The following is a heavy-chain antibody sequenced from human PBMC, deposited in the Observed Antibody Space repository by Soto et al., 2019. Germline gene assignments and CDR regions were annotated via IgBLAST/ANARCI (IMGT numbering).Heavy chain of an antibody. CDR1: GYTFSDFD. Sequence: ASVKVSCKASGYTFSDFDINWLRQASGQGPEWMGWMNAKSGDTFFAQRFQGKFNMTWDTSLSTAYMEVGSLTSDDTAMYYCARGKPFNYAGFDVWGQGTTVTVSS. CDR3: ARGKPFNYAGFDV. D-gene: IGHD3-16*01. V-gene: IGHV1-8*01. J-gene: IGHJ6*02. CDR2: MNAKSGDT.